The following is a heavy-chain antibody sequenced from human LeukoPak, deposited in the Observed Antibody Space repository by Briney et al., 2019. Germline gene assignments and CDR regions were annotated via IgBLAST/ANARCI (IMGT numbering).Heavy chain of an antibody. J-gene: IGHJ1*01. Sequence: PSETLSLTCTVSGDSISSNYWSWIRQPPGKGLEWIGYIYYSGSTNYNPSLKSRVTISVDTSKNQFSLKLSSVTAAPTAVYYCATGDSSGYYFAEYFQHWGQGTLVTVSS. D-gene: IGHD3-22*01. CDR1: GDSISSNY. CDR3: ATGDSSGYYFAEYFQH. V-gene: IGHV4-59*08. CDR2: IYYSGST.